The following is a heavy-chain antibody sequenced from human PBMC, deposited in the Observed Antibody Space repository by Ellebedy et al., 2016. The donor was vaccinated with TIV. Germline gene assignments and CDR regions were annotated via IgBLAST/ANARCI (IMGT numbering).Heavy chain of an antibody. CDR3: AREGDTAMVRGMDV. V-gene: IGHV3-11*01. D-gene: IGHD5-18*01. Sequence: PGGSLRLSCAASGFTFSNSYMSWIRQAPGQGLEWVSYISSSGSTLYYADSVKGRFTISRDNAKNPLYLQMNSLRAEDTAVYYCAREGDTAMVRGMDVWGQGTTVTVSS. CDR1: GFTFSNSY. CDR2: ISSSGSTL. J-gene: IGHJ6*02.